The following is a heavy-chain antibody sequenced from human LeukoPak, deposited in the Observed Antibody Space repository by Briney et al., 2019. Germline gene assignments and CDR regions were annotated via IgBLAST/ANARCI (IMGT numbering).Heavy chain of an antibody. CDR1: EFTYCSYW. CDR3: TAGTGRSDCDY. J-gene: IGHJ4*02. CDR2: IKRKGDDGTI. V-gene: IGHV3-15*01. D-gene: IGHD3/OR15-3a*01. Sequence: GGSLRLSCAASEFTYCSYWMCWVRQAPGRGLEWVGRIKRKGDDGTIDYAAPVKGRLSVSRDDSKNMLYLQMNSLKSEDTAVYYCTAGTGRSDCDYWGQGTLVTVSS.